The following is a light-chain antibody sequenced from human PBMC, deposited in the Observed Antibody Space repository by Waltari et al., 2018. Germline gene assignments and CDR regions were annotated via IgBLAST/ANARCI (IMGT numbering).Light chain of an antibody. CDR2: KAS. CDR1: QSISSW. V-gene: IGKV1-5*03. Sequence: DIQMTQSPSTLSASVGDRVTITCRASQSISSWLAWYQQKPGKAPKLLIYKASTLESGVPSRFSGSRSGTEFTLTISSLQPDDFVTYYCQQYTSYSPYTFGQGTKLEIK. J-gene: IGKJ2*01. CDR3: QQYTSYSPYT.